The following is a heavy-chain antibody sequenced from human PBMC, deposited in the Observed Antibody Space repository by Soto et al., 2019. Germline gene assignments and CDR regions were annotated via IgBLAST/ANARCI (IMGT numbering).Heavy chain of an antibody. D-gene: IGHD1-1*01. V-gene: IGHV1-18*01. CDR1: GYGFTTYG. CDR3: ARGRYGDY. CDR2: ISAHNGNT. Sequence: QVHLVQSGAEVKKPGASVKVSCKGSGYGFTTYGFTWVRQAPGQGLEWMAWISAHNGNTNYAQKLQGRVTVTRDTSTSTAYMELRSLRSDDTAVYSCARGRYGDYWGQGALVTVSS. J-gene: IGHJ4*02.